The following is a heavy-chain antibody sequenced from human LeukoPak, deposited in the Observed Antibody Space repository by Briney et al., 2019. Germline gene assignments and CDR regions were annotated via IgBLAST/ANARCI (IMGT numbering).Heavy chain of an antibody. CDR1: GFTFSSFD. V-gene: IGHV3-23*01. CDR3: AKRQIGNFDY. Sequence: PGGSLRLPCAASGFTFSSFDMTWVRQAPGKGLEWVSTISGSGGSTYYADSVKGRFTISRDNSKNTVYLQMNSLRDEDTAAYYCAKRQIGNFDYWGQGTLVTVSS. CDR2: ISGSGGST. J-gene: IGHJ4*02. D-gene: IGHD2-15*01.